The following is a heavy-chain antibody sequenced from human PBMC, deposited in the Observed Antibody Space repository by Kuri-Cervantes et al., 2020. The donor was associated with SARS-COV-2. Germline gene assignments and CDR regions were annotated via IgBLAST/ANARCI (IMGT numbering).Heavy chain of an antibody. CDR2: ISSSSSTI. CDR1: GFTFSSDS. Sequence: GESLKISCAASGFTFSSDSMNWVRQAPGKGLEWVSYISSSSSTIYYADSVKGRFTISRDNAKNSLYLQMNSLRDEDTAVYYCLQWLLHYWGQGTLVTVSS. V-gene: IGHV3-48*02. CDR3: LQWLLHY. J-gene: IGHJ4*02. D-gene: IGHD6-19*01.